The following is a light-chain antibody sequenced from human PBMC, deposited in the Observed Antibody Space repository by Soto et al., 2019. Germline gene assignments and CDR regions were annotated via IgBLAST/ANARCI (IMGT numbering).Light chain of an antibody. CDR2: RNN. V-gene: IGLV1-47*01. J-gene: IGLJ2*01. Sequence: QSVPTQPPSASGTPGQRVTISCSGSRFNIGSNYVYWYQQLPGTAPKLLIYRNNQRPSGVPDRFSGSKSGTSASLAISGLRSEDEADYYCAAWDDSLSVVFGGGTKLTVL. CDR1: RFNIGSNY. CDR3: AAWDDSLSVV.